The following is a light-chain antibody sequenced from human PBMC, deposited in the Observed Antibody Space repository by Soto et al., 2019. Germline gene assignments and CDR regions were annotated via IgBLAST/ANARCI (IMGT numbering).Light chain of an antibody. CDR2: GAS. CDR1: QSVSSSY. Sequence: EIVLTQSPGTLSLSPGERATLSCRASQSVSSSYLAWYQQKPGQAPRLLIYGASSRATGIPDRFSGSGSGTDFTLTISTLEPEDFAVYYCQQSGAFGGGTKVEIK. V-gene: IGKV3-20*01. CDR3: QQSGA. J-gene: IGKJ4*01.